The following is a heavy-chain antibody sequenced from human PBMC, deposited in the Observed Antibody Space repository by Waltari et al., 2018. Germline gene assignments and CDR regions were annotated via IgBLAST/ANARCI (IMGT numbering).Heavy chain of an antibody. D-gene: IGHD3-22*01. J-gene: IGHJ3*02. CDR3: ASWRSPLDSSGSDAFDI. CDR1: GGSISSSSYY. V-gene: IGHV4-39*01. Sequence: QLQLQESGPGLVKPSETLSLTCTVSGGSISSSSYYWGWIRQPPGKGLEWIGSIYYSGSTYYNPALKSRVTIAVDTSKNQFSLKLSSVTAADTAVYYCASWRSPLDSSGSDAFDIWGQGTMVTVSS. CDR2: IYYSGST.